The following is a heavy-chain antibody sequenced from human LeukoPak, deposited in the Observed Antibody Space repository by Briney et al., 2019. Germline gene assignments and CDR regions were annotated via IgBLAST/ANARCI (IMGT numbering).Heavy chain of an antibody. V-gene: IGHV3-53*01. Sequence: GGSLRLSCTGSGFRVSGHYMSWVRQAPGKGLEWVSVIYSDGKTFYADSVKGRFTASKDTSKNVMYLQMDSLTVADTDLYHCVTFPDDSGYYYNYWGQGTLVTVSS. D-gene: IGHD3-22*01. J-gene: IGHJ4*02. CDR3: VTFPDDSGYYYNY. CDR1: GFRVSGHY. CDR2: IYSDGKT.